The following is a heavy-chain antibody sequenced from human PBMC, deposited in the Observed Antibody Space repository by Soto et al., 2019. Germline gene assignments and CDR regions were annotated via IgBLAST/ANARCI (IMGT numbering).Heavy chain of an antibody. CDR1: GYSFTSYW. D-gene: IGHD3-10*01. CDR3: ARYVLLWFGETPYYYGMDV. Sequence: RGESLKISCKGSGYSFTSYWISWVRQMPGKGLEWMGRIDPSDSYTNYSPSFQGHVTISADKSISTAYLQWSSLKASDTAMYYCARYVLLWFGETPYYYGMDVWGQGTTVTVSS. CDR2: IDPSDSYT. J-gene: IGHJ6*02. V-gene: IGHV5-10-1*01.